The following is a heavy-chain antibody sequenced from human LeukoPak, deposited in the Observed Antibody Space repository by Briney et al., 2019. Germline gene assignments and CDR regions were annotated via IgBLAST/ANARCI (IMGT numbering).Heavy chain of an antibody. J-gene: IGHJ4*02. D-gene: IGHD4-17*01. V-gene: IGHV3-23*01. CDR2: ISGSGGST. CDR3: AKSDYGDYFDY. CDR1: GFTFSSYE. Sequence: GGSLRLSCAASGFTFSSYEMNWVRQAPGKGLEWVSAISGSGGSTYYADSVKGRFTISRDNSKNTLYLQMNSLRAEDTAVYYCAKSDYGDYFDYWGQGTLVTVSS.